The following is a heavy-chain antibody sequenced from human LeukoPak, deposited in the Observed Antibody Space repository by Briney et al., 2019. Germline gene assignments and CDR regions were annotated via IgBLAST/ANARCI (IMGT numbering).Heavy chain of an antibody. CDR3: ARGRSATTVTPPYYFDY. D-gene: IGHD4-17*01. V-gene: IGHV4-34*01. J-gene: IGHJ4*02. CDR1: GGSFSGYY. CDR2: INHSGST. Sequence: PSETLSLTCAVYGGSFSGYYWSRIRQPPGKGLEWIGEINHSGSTNYNPSLKSRVTISVDTSKNQFSLKLSSVTAADTAVYYCARGRSATTVTPPYYFDYWGQGTLVTVSS.